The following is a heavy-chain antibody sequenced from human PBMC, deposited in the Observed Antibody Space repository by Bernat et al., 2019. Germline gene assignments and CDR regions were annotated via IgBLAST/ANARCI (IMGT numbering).Heavy chain of an antibody. V-gene: IGHV5-51*01. CDR3: AGLDIVVVTAVYDWFDP. CDR2: IYPGDSDT. CDR1: GYSFTSYW. J-gene: IGHJ5*02. D-gene: IGHD2-21*02. Sequence: EVQLVQSGAEVKKPGESLQISCKGSGYSFTSYWIGWVRQMPGKGLAWMGIIYPGDSDTRYSPSFQGQVTISADKSISTAYLQWSSLKASDTAMYYCAGLDIVVVTAVYDWFDPWGQGTLVTVSA.